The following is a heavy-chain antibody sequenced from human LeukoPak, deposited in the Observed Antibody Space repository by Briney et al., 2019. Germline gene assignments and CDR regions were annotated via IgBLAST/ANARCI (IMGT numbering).Heavy chain of an antibody. D-gene: IGHD2-15*01. CDR3: ARVEVPRDINDWYFDL. CDR1: GYSIAHGFF. J-gene: IGHJ2*01. V-gene: IGHV4-38-2*02. Sequence: PSETLSLTCTVSGYSIAHGFFWAWIRQPPGGGLEWIGSLYHSGITYYNTSLKSRISTSVDTSKNQFSLKLRLVTAADTAVYCARVEVPRDINDWYFDLWGRGTLVTVSS. CDR2: LYHSGIT.